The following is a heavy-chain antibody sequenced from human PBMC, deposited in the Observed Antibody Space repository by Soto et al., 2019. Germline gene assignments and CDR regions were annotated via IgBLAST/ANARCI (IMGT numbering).Heavy chain of an antibody. CDR3: ASGRATTGWFDY. CDR1: GGTFSSYA. J-gene: IGHJ4*02. D-gene: IGHD1-26*01. Sequence: QVQLVQSGAEVKKPGSSVKVSCKASGGTFSSYAISWVRQAPGQGLEWMGGIIPIFGTASYAQKFQGRVTSAADESTSTAYMELSSLRSEDTAVYYCASGRATTGWFDYWGQGTLVTVSS. V-gene: IGHV1-69*01. CDR2: IIPIFGTA.